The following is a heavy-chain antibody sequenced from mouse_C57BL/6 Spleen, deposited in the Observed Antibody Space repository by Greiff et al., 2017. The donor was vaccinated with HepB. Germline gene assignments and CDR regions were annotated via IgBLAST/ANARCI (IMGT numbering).Heavy chain of an antibody. CDR3: ARLPSRYFDY. CDR2: ISSGGSYT. D-gene: IGHD1-1*01. J-gene: IGHJ2*01. V-gene: IGHV5-6*01. CDR1: GFTFSSYG. Sequence: EVHLVESGGDLVKPGGSLKLSCAASGFTFSSYGLSWVRQTPDKRLEWVATISSGGSYTYYPDSVKGRFTISRDNAKNTLYLQMSSLKSEDTAMYYCARLPSRYFDYWGQGTTLTVSS.